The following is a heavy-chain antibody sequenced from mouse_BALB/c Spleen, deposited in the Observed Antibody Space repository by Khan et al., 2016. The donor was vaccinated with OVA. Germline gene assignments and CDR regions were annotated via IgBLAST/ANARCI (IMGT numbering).Heavy chain of an antibody. Sequence: EVQLQESGPGLVKPSQSLSLTCTVTGYSITSGYGWNWIRQFPGNKLEWMGYISYSGSTNNNPSLKSRISINRDTSKNQFFMQLNSVTTEDTATYYCARTARIKYWGQGTTLTVSS. CDR3: ARTARIKY. D-gene: IGHD1-2*01. CDR2: ISYSGST. J-gene: IGHJ2*01. V-gene: IGHV3-2*02. CDR1: GYSITSGYG.